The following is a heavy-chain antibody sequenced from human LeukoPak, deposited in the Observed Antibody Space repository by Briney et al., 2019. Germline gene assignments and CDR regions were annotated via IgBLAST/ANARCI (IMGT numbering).Heavy chain of an antibody. CDR3: ANCEHEEWELLSFDY. CDR2: IRYEGSNK. D-gene: IGHD1-26*01. V-gene: IGHV3-30*02. Sequence: GGSLRLSCAASGFTFSSYGMHWVRQAPGKGLELVAFIRYEGSNKYYADSVKGRFTISRDNSKNTLYLQMNSLRAEDTAVYYCANCEHEEWELLSFDYWGQGTLVTVSS. CDR1: GFTFSSYG. J-gene: IGHJ4*02.